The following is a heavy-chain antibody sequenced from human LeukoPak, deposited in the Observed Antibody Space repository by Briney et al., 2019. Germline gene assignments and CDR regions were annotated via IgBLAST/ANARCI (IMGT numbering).Heavy chain of an antibody. CDR1: GFTFSSYG. CDR2: IRYDGSNK. V-gene: IGHV3-30*02. J-gene: IGHJ6*03. CDR3: AKVGNSGWNYYYYYMDV. Sequence: GGSLRLSCAASGFTFSSYGMHWVRQAPGKGLEWVAFIRYDGSNKYYADSVKGRFTISRDNSKNTLYLQMNSLRAEDTAVYYCAKVGNSGWNYYYYYMDVWGKGTTVTISS. D-gene: IGHD6-19*01.